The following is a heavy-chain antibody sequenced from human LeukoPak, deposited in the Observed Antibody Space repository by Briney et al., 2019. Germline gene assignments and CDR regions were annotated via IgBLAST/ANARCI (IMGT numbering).Heavy chain of an antibody. CDR3: ARRGKMATINWFDP. J-gene: IGHJ5*02. CDR1: GDSISGSTYY. CDR2: IYYSGTA. D-gene: IGHD5-24*01. V-gene: IGHV4-39*01. Sequence: PSETLSLTCTVSGDSISGSTYYWGWIRQPPGKGLEWIGSIYYSGTANYNPSLKSRVTISADTSKNQFSLKLTSVTAADTAVYYCARRGKMATINWFDPWGQGTLVTVSS.